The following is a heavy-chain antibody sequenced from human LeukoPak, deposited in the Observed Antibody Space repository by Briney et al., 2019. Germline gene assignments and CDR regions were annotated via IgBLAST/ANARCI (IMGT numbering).Heavy chain of an antibody. Sequence: EPLSLPCTVSGASISRSDYFWGWIRQPRGKGLEWIWSIYYSGITYYSPSLKGRITISVDTSKNQFSLKLNSVTAADTAVYYCARSSEYGDPFNYWGQGTLVTVSS. CDR1: GASISRSDYF. CDR3: ARSSEYGDPFNY. CDR2: IYYSGIT. V-gene: IGHV4-39*01. D-gene: IGHD4-17*01. J-gene: IGHJ4*02.